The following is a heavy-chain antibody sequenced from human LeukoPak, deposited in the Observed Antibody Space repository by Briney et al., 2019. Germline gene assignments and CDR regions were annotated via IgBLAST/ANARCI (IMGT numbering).Heavy chain of an antibody. CDR1: GYTFTSYG. V-gene: IGHV1-18*01. J-gene: IGHJ3*02. D-gene: IGHD3-9*01. CDR3: ARDGVYYDILTGPDDAFDI. Sequence: ASVKVSCKASGYTFTSYGISWVRQAPGQGLEWMGRISAYNGNTNYAQKLQGRVTMTTDTSTSTAYMELRSLRSDDTAVYYCARDGVYYDILTGPDDAFDIWGQGTMVTVSS. CDR2: ISAYNGNT.